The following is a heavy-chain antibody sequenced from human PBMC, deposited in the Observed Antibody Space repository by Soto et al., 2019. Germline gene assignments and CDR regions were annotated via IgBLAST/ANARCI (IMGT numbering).Heavy chain of an antibody. V-gene: IGHV4-39*01. CDR3: ATRYDSSGYYFPLVPQYSYYCMDV. J-gene: IGHJ6*04. CDR2: IYYSGST. Sequence: SETLSLTCTVSGGSISSISYYWGWIRQPPGKGLGWIGSIYYSGSTYYNPSLKSRVTISVDTSKNQFSLKLSSVTAADTAVYYCATRYDSSGYYFPLVPQYSYYCMDVWGKGTTVTVSS. CDR1: GGSISSISYY. D-gene: IGHD3-22*01.